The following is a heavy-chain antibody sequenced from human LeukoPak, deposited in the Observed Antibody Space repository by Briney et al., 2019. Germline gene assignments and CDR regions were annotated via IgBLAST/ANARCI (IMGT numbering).Heavy chain of an antibody. Sequence: KTSETLSLTCNVSGVSISTHYWSWIRQSPGKGLEWIGYIYHNGLTNYNPSLKSRVTISIDTSKNEFSLKLTSVIAADTAVYYCAREANYYGSGSYFEGTFDYWGQGSLVTVSS. CDR3: AREANYYGSGSYFEGTFDY. D-gene: IGHD3-10*01. CDR2: IYHNGLT. CDR1: GVSISTHY. J-gene: IGHJ4*02. V-gene: IGHV4-59*11.